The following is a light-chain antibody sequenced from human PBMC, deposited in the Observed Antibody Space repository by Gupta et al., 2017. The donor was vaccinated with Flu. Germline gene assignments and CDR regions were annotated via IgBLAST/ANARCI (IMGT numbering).Light chain of an antibody. CDR1: QSISDS. CDR3: QKYTRFPVT. Sequence: DIRMTQSPSTLSASVGDRVTITCRASQSISDSLAWYQQKPGKAPKLLLYEASNLQSGVPSRFSGSGSGTQVTLTISSLQPDDVATYFCQKYTRFPVTFGQGTKLEI. V-gene: IGKV1-5*03. CDR2: EAS. J-gene: IGKJ2*01.